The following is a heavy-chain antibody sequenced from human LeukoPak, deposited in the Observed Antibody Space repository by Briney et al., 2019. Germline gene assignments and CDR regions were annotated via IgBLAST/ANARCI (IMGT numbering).Heavy chain of an antibody. J-gene: IGHJ4*02. D-gene: IGHD2-21*02. V-gene: IGHV3-64*04. Sequence: PGGSLRLSCSASGFTFSSYAIHWVRQAPGKGLEYVSGISSSGGSTYYADSVKGRFTISRDNSKNTLYLQMNSLRAEDTAVYYCASARSEVDCGADCYSAYYFDYWGQGTLVTVSS. CDR1: GFTFSSYA. CDR3: ASARSEVDCGADCYSAYYFDY. CDR2: ISSSGGST.